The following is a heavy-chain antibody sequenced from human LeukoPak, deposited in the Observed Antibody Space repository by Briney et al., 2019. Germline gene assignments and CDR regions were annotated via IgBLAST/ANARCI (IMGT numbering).Heavy chain of an antibody. Sequence: SETLSLTCPVSGGSLSSYYWSWIRQPPGKGLAWIGYIYYSGTTNYNPSLKSRVTISVDTSKNQFSLKLSSVTAADTAVYYCARGVYIAAAQYGYWGQGTLVTVSS. J-gene: IGHJ4*02. CDR3: ARGVYIAAAQYGY. CDR1: GGSLSSYY. CDR2: IYYSGTT. D-gene: IGHD6-13*01. V-gene: IGHV4-59*01.